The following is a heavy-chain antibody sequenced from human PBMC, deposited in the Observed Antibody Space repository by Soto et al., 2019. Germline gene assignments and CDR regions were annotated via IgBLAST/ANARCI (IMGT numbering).Heavy chain of an antibody. CDR2: IYYSGST. CDR1: GGSISSSSYY. J-gene: IGHJ4*02. D-gene: IGHD2-8*02. Sequence: SETLSLTYTVSGGSISSSSYYWGWIRQPPGKGLEWIGSIYYSGSTYYNPSLKSRVTISVDTSKNQFSLKLSSVTAADTAVYYCMLGTGWKDFVYLGQGPLVTVSS. V-gene: IGHV4-39*01. CDR3: MLGTGWKDFVY.